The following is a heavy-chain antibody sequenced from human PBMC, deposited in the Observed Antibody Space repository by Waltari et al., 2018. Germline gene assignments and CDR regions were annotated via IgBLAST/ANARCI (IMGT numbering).Heavy chain of an antibody. J-gene: IGHJ4*02. V-gene: IGHV1-3*01. CDR3: TSGSSWSYFDY. D-gene: IGHD6-19*01. CDR2: IRVGDGNT. Sequence: YLTHSLRQDPGQRLQCMGCIRVGDGNTKYPQKLQGRVSFTRDPSASTAYMALSSLTSEDTAVYYCTSGSSWSYFDYWGQGTPVTVSS. CDR1: YL.